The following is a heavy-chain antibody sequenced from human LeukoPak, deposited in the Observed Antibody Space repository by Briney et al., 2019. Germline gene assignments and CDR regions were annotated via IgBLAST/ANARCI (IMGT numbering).Heavy chain of an antibody. Sequence: GGSLRLSCAASGFTVSSNYMSWVRQAPGKGLECVSVIYSGGNTYYADSVKGRFTISRDNSKNTLYLQMNSLRAVDTAVYYCARRFGYCSGGSCYSYFQHWGQGTLVTVSS. CDR3: ARRFGYCSGGSCYSYFQH. CDR2: IYSGGNT. V-gene: IGHV3-66*01. CDR1: GFTVSSNY. J-gene: IGHJ1*01. D-gene: IGHD2-15*01.